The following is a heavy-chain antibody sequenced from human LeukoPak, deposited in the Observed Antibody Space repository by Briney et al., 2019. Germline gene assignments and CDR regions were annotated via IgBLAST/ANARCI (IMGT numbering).Heavy chain of an antibody. J-gene: IGHJ4*02. D-gene: IGHD5-18*01. CDR2: SSAYNGDR. Sequence: ASVKVSCKASGYTFTDFGISLVRQAPGQGLEWMGWSSAYNGDRNYAQKFQGRVTMTTDTSTSTAYMEVRSLRSDDTAVYYCTRDLGVDTTMIFFDYWGQGSLVTVSS. CDR3: TRDLGVDTTMIFFDY. V-gene: IGHV1-18*01. CDR1: GYTFTDFG.